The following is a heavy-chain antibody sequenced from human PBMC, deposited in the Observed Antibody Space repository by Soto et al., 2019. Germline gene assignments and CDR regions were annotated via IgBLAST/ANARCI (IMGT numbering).Heavy chain of an antibody. CDR2: ILPIFGTA. Sequence: QVQLVQSGAEVKKPGSSVKVSCKASGGTFSTSSINWVRQAPGQRPEWMGNILPIFGTADYAQKFQDRVTITADKSTKTAYMEMRSLLSEDTAVYYCARVHEDGGKSEAFDIWGQGTVVTVSS. CDR1: GGTFSTSS. J-gene: IGHJ3*02. V-gene: IGHV1-69*14. CDR3: ARVHEDGGKSEAFDI. D-gene: IGHD4-17*01.